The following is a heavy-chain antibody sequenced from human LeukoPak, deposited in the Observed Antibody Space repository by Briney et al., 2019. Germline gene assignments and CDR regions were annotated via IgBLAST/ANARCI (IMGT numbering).Heavy chain of an antibody. V-gene: IGHV1-69*06. D-gene: IGHD6-19*01. J-gene: IGHJ3*02. CDR3: ASMSSRQWLVAQKDDAFDI. CDR1: GGTFSSYA. Sequence: GASVKVSCKASGGTFSSYAISWVRQAPGQGLEWMGGIIPIFGTANYAQKFRGRVTITADKSTRTAYMELSSLRSEDTAVYYCASMSSRQWLVAQKDDAFDIWGQGTMVTVSS. CDR2: IIPIFGTA.